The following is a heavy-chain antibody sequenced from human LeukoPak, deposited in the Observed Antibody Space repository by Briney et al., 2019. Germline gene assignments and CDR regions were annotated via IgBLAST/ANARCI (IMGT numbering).Heavy chain of an antibody. CDR3: ARVKAAAGREWYFDL. D-gene: IGHD6-13*01. Sequence: GGSLRLSCAASGFTFSSYAMHWVRQAPGKGLEYVSAISSNGGSTYYANSVKGRFTISRDNSKNTLYLQMGSLRAEDMAVYYCARVKAAAGREWYFDLWGRGTLVTVSS. CDR2: ISSNGGST. V-gene: IGHV3-64*01. CDR1: GFTFSSYA. J-gene: IGHJ2*01.